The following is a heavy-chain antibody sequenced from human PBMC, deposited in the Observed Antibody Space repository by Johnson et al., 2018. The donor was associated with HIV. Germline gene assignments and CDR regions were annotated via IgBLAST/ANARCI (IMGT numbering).Heavy chain of an antibody. V-gene: IGHV3-30-3*01. CDR1: GFTFSSYA. Sequence: QVQLVESGGGVVQPGRSLRLSCAASGFTFSSYAMHWVRQAPGKGLEWVAVISYDGSNKYYADSVKGRFTISRDNSKNTLYLQMNSLRAEDTAVYYCARYPIRDDAFDVWGQGTMVTVSS. J-gene: IGHJ3*01. CDR3: ARYPIRDDAFDV. CDR2: ISYDGSNK. D-gene: IGHD5-12*01.